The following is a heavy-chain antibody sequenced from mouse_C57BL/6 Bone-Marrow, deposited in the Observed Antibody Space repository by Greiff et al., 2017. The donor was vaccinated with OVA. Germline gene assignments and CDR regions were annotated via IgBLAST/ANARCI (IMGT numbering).Heavy chain of an antibody. CDR1: GYTFTSYW. CDR2: IDPNSGGT. Sequence: QVQLQQPGAELVKPGASVKLSCKASGYTFTSYWMHWVKQRPGRGLEWIGRIDPNSGGTKYNEKFKSKATLTVDKPSRTAYLQLSSLTSEDYAVDYCARPYGKYVCEYAMDYWGQGTSVTVSS. D-gene: IGHD2-1*01. V-gene: IGHV1-72*01. J-gene: IGHJ4*01. CDR3: ARPYGKYVCEYAMDY.